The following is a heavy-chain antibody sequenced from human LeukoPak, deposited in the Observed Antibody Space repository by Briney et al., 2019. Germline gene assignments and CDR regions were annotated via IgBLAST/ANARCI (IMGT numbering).Heavy chain of an antibody. CDR2: MRDSGST. V-gene: IGHV4-59*11. CDR3: ATIKRGNIYGYFDF. CDR1: GVSFSSHY. D-gene: IGHD5-18*01. Sequence: SETLSLTCTVSGVSFSSHYWSWIRQPPGKGLEWIAYMRDSGSTKHNPSLESRVTLSADTSKNQFSLRLSSVTAADTAVYYCATIKRGNIYGYFDFWGQGILVTVSS. J-gene: IGHJ4*02.